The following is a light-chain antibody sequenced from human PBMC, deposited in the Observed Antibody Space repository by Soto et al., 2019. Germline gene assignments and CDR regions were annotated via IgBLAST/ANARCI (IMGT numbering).Light chain of an antibody. V-gene: IGLV1-40*01. CDR3: QSYDSRLSGSRV. CDR2: GNS. J-gene: IGLJ2*01. CDR1: SSNIGAGYD. Sequence: QSVLTQPPSVSGAPGQRVTISCAGSSSNIGAGYDVHWYQQLPGTAPKLLIYGNSNRPSGVPDRFSGSKSGTSASLAITGLQAKDEADYYCQSYDSRLSGSRVFGGGTKVTVL.